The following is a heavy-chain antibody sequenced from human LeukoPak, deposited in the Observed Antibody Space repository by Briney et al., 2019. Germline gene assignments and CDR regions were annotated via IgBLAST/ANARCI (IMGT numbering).Heavy chain of an antibody. V-gene: IGHV1-8*01. CDR1: GYTFTSYD. CDR3: ARSFLLLLWFLELLSCAPYFDY. Sequence: GASVKVSCKASGYTFTSYDINWVRQATGQGLEWMGWMNTKSGNTGYAQKFQGRVTMTRNTSISTAYMELSSLISEDTAVYCCARSFLLLLWFLELLSCAPYFDYWGQGTLVTVSS. J-gene: IGHJ4*02. CDR2: MNTKSGNT. D-gene: IGHD3-10*01.